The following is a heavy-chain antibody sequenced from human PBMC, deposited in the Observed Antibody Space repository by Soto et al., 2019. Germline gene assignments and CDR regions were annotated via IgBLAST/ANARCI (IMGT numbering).Heavy chain of an antibody. CDR3: AKDFYYDSSGYYPYFDY. CDR2: ISYDGSNK. CDR1: GFTFSSYG. D-gene: IGHD3-22*01. Sequence: GGSLRLSCAASGFTFSSYGMHWVRQAPGKGLEWVAVISYDGSNKYYADSVKGRFTISRDNSKNTLYLQMNSLRAEDTAVYYCAKDFYYDSSGYYPYFDYWGQGTLVTSPQ. J-gene: IGHJ4*02. V-gene: IGHV3-30*18.